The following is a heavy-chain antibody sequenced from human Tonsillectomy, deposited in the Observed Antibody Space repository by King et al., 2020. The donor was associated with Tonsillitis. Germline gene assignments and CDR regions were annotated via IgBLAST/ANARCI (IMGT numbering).Heavy chain of an antibody. CDR2: ISYDGRNK. CDR3: ARERLYNRGWGIDY. Sequence: VQLVESGGGVVQPGRSLTLSCAASGFPFRSYGMHWVRQAPGKGLEWVAVISYDGRNKYADSVKGRFTISRDNSKNTLYLQMNNLRAEDTAVYYCARERLYNRGWGIDYWGQGTLVTVSS. CDR1: GFPFRSYG. J-gene: IGHJ4*02. V-gene: IGHV3-33*05. D-gene: IGHD6-19*01.